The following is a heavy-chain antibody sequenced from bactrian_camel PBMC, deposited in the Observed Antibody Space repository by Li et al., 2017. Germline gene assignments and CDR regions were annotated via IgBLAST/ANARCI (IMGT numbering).Heavy chain of an antibody. Sequence: HVQLVESGGGLVQPGGSLRLSCAASGFTFETTKMAWHRQVPGSECELISTITGDGTTWYTSSVMGRFTISRDNAKNTLYLQMNSLKPEDTAVYYCAADLPFGPSSFGYWGQGTQVTVS. D-gene: IGHD1*01. CDR1: GFTFETTK. CDR2: ITGDGTT. CDR3: AADLPFGPSSFGY. V-gene: IGHV3S53*01. J-gene: IGHJ6*01.